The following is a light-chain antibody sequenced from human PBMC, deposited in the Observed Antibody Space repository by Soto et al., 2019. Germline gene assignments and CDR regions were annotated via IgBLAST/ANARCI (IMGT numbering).Light chain of an antibody. CDR3: QQYNNWPRGT. Sequence: EIVMTQSPATLSVSPGERATLSCRASQSVSSNLAWYQHRPGQAPRLLIYGASTRATDIPARFSGSGSGTDFTLTISSLQSEDFAVYYCQQYNNWPRGTFGQGTKLEIK. CDR1: QSVSSN. CDR2: GAS. J-gene: IGKJ2*01. V-gene: IGKV3-15*01.